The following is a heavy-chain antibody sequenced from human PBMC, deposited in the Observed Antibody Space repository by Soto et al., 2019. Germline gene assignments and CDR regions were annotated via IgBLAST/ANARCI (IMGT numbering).Heavy chain of an antibody. J-gene: IGHJ3*02. D-gene: IGHD3-10*01. CDR2: LGYDGSSE. CDR1: GFSFSFSG. V-gene: IGHV3-33*01. Sequence: QVHLVESGGGVVQPGRSLRLSCAASGFSFSFSGMHWVRQAPGKGLEWVAGLGYDGSSENYADSVKGRFTISRHNSKNTLALQMGNPRVGDNGMLYCSAGFAQGAGGAFDIWGQGTMVIVSS. CDR3: SAGFAQGAGGAFDI.